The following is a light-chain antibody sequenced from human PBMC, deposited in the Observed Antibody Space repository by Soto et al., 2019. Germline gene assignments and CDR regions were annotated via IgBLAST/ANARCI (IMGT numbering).Light chain of an antibody. V-gene: IGLV2-18*02. CDR2: EVS. CDR3: SSYTSSSTYV. Sequence: QPVLTQPPSVSGSTGQSVTISCTGTSSDVGSYNRVSWYQQPPGTAPKLMIYEVSNRPSGVPDRFSGSKSGNTASLTISGLQAEDEADYYCSSYTSSSTYVFGTGTKVTVL. CDR1: SSDVGSYNR. J-gene: IGLJ1*01.